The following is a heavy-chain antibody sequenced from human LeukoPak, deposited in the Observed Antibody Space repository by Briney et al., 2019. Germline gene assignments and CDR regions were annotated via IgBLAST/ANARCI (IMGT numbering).Heavy chain of an antibody. J-gene: IGHJ4*02. D-gene: IGHD4-17*01. CDR2: INSNGAVI. CDR1: GFSFFDYG. CDR3: ARDADGDYGFDY. Sequence: GGSLRLSCAASGFSFFDYGMDWVRRAPGKGLEWLSHINSNGAVISYADSVKGRFTISRDTAKNSLYLQMNSLRVEDTAVYYCARDADGDYGFDYWGQGTLVTVSS. V-gene: IGHV3-48*01.